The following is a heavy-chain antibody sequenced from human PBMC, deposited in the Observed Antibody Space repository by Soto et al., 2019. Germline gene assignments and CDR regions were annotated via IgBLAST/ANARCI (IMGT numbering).Heavy chain of an antibody. D-gene: IGHD6-19*01. CDR1: GYSFTSYW. J-gene: IGHJ4*02. Sequence: GESLKISCKGSGYSFTSYWIGWVRQMPGKGLEWMGIIYPGDSDTRYSPSFQGQVTISADKSISTAYLQWSSLKASDTAMYYCARLQPVAVAGESTYFDYWGQGTLVTVSS. CDR3: ARLQPVAVAGESTYFDY. V-gene: IGHV5-51*01. CDR2: IYPGDSDT.